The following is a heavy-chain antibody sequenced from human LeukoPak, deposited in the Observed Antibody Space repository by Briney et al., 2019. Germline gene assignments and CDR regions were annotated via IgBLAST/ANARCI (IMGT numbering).Heavy chain of an antibody. V-gene: IGHV1-24*01. CDR2: FDPEDVET. CDR1: GNTFTDLS. Sequence: GASVKVSCKVSGNTFTDLSMNWVGQAPGKGLEWMGGFDPEDVETIYAQKFQGRVTMTEDTSTATAYMDLSSLRPDDTAVYYCATDFYRGRQFDYWGQGTLVTVSS. D-gene: IGHD2/OR15-2a*01. J-gene: IGHJ4*02. CDR3: ATDFYRGRQFDY.